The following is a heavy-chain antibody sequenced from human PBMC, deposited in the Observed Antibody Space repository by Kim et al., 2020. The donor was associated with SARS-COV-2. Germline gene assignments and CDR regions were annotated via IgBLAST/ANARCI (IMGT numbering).Heavy chain of an antibody. V-gene: IGHV4-39*01. J-gene: IGHJ4*02. CDR2: IYYSGST. D-gene: IGHD5-18*01. Sequence: SETLSLTCTVSGGSISSSSYYWGWIRQPPGKGLEWIGSIYYSGSTYYNPSLKSRVTISVDTSKNQFSLKLSSVTAADTAVYYCATILRPYTAMVPPVSYWGQGTLVTVSS. CDR3: ATILRPYTAMVPPVSY. CDR1: GGSISSSSYY.